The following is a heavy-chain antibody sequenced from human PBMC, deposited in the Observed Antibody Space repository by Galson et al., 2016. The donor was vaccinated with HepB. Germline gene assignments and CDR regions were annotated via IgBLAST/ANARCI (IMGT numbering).Heavy chain of an antibody. V-gene: IGHV3-23*01. Sequence: SLRLSCAASGFNFKMYAMSWVRQAPGKGLEWVSSISASGGSTYSAGSVKGRFSISRDNSKNTLSLQMNGLRGEDTAVYYCAKRGPYDFWSGYRSWGQGTPGTVSS. J-gene: IGHJ4*02. CDR3: AKRGPYDFWSGYRS. D-gene: IGHD3-3*01. CDR2: ISASGGST. CDR1: GFNFKMYA.